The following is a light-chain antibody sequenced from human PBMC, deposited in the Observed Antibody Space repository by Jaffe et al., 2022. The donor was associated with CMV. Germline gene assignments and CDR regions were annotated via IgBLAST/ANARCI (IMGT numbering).Light chain of an antibody. CDR1: QSISSW. J-gene: IGKJ4*01. V-gene: IGKV1-5*03. CDR3: QQYNSFPLT. Sequence: DIQMTQSPSTLSASVGDRVTISCRASQSISSWLAWYQQKPGKAPKLLIYKASSLKSGVPSRFSGSGSGTEFTLTISSLQPDDFATYYCQQYNSFPLTFGGGTKVEMK. CDR2: KAS.